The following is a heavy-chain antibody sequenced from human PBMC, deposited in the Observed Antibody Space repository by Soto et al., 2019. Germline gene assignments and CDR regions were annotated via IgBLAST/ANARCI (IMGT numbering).Heavy chain of an antibody. V-gene: IGHV4-4*07. CDR3: GRDSGETWDYEAS. CDR2: LNTYGNT. Sequence: PSETLSLTCTVSGGSISSYRWSWIRQPAGKGLEWIGRLNTYGNTHYNPSLKSRVTVSVATSRNQFFLTRRSVTAADSAVYHCGRDSGETWDYEASWGQGTPVTVSS. J-gene: IGHJ5*02. CDR1: GGSISSYR. D-gene: IGHD1-7*01.